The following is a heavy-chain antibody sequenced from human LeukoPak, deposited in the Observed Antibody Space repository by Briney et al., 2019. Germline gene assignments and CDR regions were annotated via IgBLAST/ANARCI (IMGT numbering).Heavy chain of an antibody. CDR2: IRYDGSNK. CDR1: GFTFSSYG. D-gene: IGHD6-6*01. Sequence: SGGSLRLSCAASGFTFSSYGMHWVRQAPGKGLEWVAFIRYDGSNKYYTDSVKGRFTISRDNSKNTLYLQMNSLRAEDTAVYYCAKDFFASTAARPHYWGQGTLVTVSS. V-gene: IGHV3-30*02. J-gene: IGHJ4*02. CDR3: AKDFFASTAARPHY.